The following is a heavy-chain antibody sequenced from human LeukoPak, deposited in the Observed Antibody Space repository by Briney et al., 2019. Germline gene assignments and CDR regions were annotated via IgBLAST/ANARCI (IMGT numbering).Heavy chain of an antibody. V-gene: IGHV3-7*04. CDR1: GFTFSSYW. CDR3: ARAQVVPAAAYYYYMDV. CDR2: IKQDGSEK. Sequence: PGGSLRLSCAASGFTFSSYWMSWVRQAPGKGLEWVANIKQDGSEKYYVDSVKGRFTISRDNAKNSLYLQMNSLRAEDTAVYYCARAQVVPAAAYYYYMDVWGKGTTVTVSS. J-gene: IGHJ6*03. D-gene: IGHD2-2*01.